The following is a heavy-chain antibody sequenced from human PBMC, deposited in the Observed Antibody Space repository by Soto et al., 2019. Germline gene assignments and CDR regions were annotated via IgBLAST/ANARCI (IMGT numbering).Heavy chain of an antibody. CDR2: IKQDGSEK. V-gene: IGHV3-7*02. D-gene: IGHD2-8*01. CDR3: ARVVLGRYCTNGVCYFDY. CDR1: AFTFRNYW. Sequence: GGSLRLSCAASAFTFRNYWMSWVRQAPGKGLECVAKIKQDGSEKYYVDSVKGRFTISRDNAKNSLYLQMNSLRAEDTAVFYCARVVLGRYCTNGVCYFDYWGQGTLVTVSS. J-gene: IGHJ4*02.